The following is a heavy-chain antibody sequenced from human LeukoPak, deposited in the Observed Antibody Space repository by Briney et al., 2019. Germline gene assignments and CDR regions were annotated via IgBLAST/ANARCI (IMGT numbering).Heavy chain of an antibody. V-gene: IGHV4-34*01. D-gene: IGHD3-22*01. J-gene: IGHJ4*02. Sequence: SETLSLTCAVYGGSFSGYYWSWIRQPPGKGLEWIGEINHSGSTNYNPPLKSRVTISVDTSKNQFSLKLSSVTAADTGVYYCGANYYDSSGYIDYWGEGTLVTVSS. CDR1: GGSFSGYY. CDR3: GANYYDSSGYIDY. CDR2: INHSGST.